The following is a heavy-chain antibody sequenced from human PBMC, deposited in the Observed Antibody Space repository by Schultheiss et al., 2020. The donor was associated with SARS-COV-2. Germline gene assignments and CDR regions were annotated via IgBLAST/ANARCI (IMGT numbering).Heavy chain of an antibody. V-gene: IGHV3-73*01. J-gene: IGHJ4*02. Sequence: GGSLRLSCAASGFTFDDYAMHWVRQAPGKGLEWVGRIRSKANSYATAYAASVKGRFTISRDDSKNTAYLQMNSLKTEDTAVYYCTRSYYYDIAYWGQGTLVTVSS. D-gene: IGHD3-22*01. CDR1: GFTFDDYA. CDR2: IRSKANSYAT. CDR3: TRSYYYDIAY.